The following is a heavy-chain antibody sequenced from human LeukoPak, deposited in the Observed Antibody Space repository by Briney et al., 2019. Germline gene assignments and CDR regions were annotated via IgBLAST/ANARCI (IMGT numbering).Heavy chain of an antibody. V-gene: IGHV4-59*01. CDR1: GGSISTYY. J-gene: IGHJ1*01. CDR3: ARGGAARLHFQN. Sequence: PSETLSLTCTVSGGSISTYYWNWIRQPPGKGLEWVGYIYHSGSTNYNPSLQSRVTISVDTSKNQFSLNLNSVTAADTAVYYCARGGAARLHFQNWGQGTLVTVSS. D-gene: IGHD6-6*01. CDR2: IYHSGST.